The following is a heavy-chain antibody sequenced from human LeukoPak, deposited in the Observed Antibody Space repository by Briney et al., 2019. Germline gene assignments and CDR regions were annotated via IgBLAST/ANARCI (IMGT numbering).Heavy chain of an antibody. Sequence: SGTLSLTCAVSGGSISSSNWWRWVRQPPGKGLEWIGEIYHSGSTNYNPSLKSRVTISVDKSKNQFSLKLSSVTAADTAVYYCARDKGVVATVFDYWGQGTLVTVSS. CDR2: IYHSGST. CDR1: GGSISSSNW. V-gene: IGHV4-4*02. J-gene: IGHJ4*02. D-gene: IGHD5-12*01. CDR3: ARDKGVVATVFDY.